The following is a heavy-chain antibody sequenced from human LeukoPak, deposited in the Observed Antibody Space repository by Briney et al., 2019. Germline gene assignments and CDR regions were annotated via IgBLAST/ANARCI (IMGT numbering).Heavy chain of an antibody. D-gene: IGHD3-9*01. CDR1: GFTFSDYG. CDR2: IRNDGSYE. V-gene: IGHV3-30*02. Sequence: GGSLRLSCAASGFTFSDYGMHWVRQAPGKGLEWVAFIRNDGSYEYYPDSVKGRFTISRDNSRNALFLQMNSLRAEDTAVYYCARGLGAYFDWLLYKGIFDYWGQGTLVTVSS. J-gene: IGHJ4*02. CDR3: ARGLGAYFDWLLYKGIFDY.